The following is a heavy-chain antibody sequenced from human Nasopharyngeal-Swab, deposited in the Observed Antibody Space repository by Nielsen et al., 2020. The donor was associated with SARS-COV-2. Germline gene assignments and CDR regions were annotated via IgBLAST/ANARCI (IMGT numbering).Heavy chain of an antibody. Sequence: AAVKVSCKASGYTFTSYAMHWVRQAPGQRLEGMGWINAGNGNKKYSQKFQGRVTITRDTSARTAYMELSSLRSEDTAVYYCARGSYSSGWHTTDDAFDIWGQGTMVTVSS. CDR3: ARGSYSSGWHTTDDAFDI. CDR1: GYTFTSYA. J-gene: IGHJ3*02. CDR2: INAGNGNK. V-gene: IGHV1-3*01. D-gene: IGHD6-19*01.